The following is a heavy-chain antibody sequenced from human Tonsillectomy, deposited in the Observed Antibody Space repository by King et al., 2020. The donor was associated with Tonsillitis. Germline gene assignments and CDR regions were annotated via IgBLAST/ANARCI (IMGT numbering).Heavy chain of an antibody. V-gene: IGHV3-33*08. CDR3: ARYLRRAIDY. D-gene: IGHD6-25*01. J-gene: IGHJ4*02. CDR2: IWYDGSNK. CDR1: GFTFSSYG. Sequence: VQLVESGGGVVQPGRSLRLSCAASGFTFSSYGMHGVRQAPGKGLEWVAVIWYDGSNKYYADSVKGRFTISRDNSKNTLYLQMNSLRAEDTAVYYCARYLRRAIDYWGQGTLVTVSS.